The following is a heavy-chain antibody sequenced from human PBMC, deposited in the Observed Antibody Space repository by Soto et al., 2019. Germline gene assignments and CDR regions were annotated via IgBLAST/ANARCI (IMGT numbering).Heavy chain of an antibody. CDR2: ISAYNGNT. Sequence: QVQLVQSGAEVKKPVASVKVSCKASGYTFASYALSWMRQAPGQGLEWMGWISAYNGNTNYAQKLQGRVTMTTDTSTSTATMELRSLRSDDTAVYYCARDPPPPDYWGQGTLFTVSS. J-gene: IGHJ4*02. CDR3: ARDPPPPDY. V-gene: IGHV1-18*01. CDR1: GYTFASYA.